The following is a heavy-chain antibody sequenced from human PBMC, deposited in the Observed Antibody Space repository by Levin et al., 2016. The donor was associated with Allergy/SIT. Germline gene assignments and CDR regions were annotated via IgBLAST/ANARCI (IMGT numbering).Heavy chain of an antibody. J-gene: IGHJ4*02. CDR3: AVGNCTSTTCSLDY. Sequence: WIRQSPSRGLEWLGRTYYRSKWYNDYAVSVKSRITINPDTSMNQFSLQLNSVTPDDTAVYYCAVGNCTSTTCSLDYWGQGTLVTVSS. V-gene: IGHV6-1*01. D-gene: IGHD2-2*01. CDR2: TYYRSKWYN.